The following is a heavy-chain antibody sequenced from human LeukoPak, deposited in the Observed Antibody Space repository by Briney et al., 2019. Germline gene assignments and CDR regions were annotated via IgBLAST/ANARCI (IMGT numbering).Heavy chain of an antibody. CDR3: ARQTHYDLGAFDI. CDR2: IYPGDSDT. J-gene: IGHJ3*02. D-gene: IGHD3-3*01. CDR1: GYSFTSYW. V-gene: IGHV5-51*01. Sequence: GESLKISCKGSGYSFTSYWIGWVRQMPGKGLEWMGIIYPGDSDTRYSPSFQGQVTISADKPISTAYLQWSSLKASDTAMYYCARQTHYDLGAFDIWGQGTMVTVSS.